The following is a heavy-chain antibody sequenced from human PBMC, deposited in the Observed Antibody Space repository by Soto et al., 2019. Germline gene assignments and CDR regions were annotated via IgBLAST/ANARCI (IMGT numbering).Heavy chain of an antibody. CDR3: ARGARRHEN. CDR2: IYYSGST. J-gene: IGHJ4*02. Sequence: SETLSLTCTVSGGSISSGDYYWSWIRQPPGKGLEWIGYIYYSGSTYYNPSLKSRVTMIIDTSKNQFSLTLTSVTAADTAVYFCARGARRHENWGQGTLVTVSS. V-gene: IGHV4-30-4*01. D-gene: IGHD1-1*01. CDR1: GGSISSGDYY.